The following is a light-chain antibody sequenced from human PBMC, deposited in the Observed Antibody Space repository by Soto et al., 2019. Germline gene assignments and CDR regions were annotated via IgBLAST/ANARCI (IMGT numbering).Light chain of an antibody. V-gene: IGKV3-20*01. CDR3: QQYGSSGT. J-gene: IGKJ1*01. CDR1: QSVSNNY. Sequence: EIVLTQSPGTLSLSPGGRTTLSCRASQSVSNNYLAWYQQKPGQAPRLLIYGASNRATGIPDRFSGSGSGTEFTLTVRRLEPEDFAVYYCQQYGSSGTCGQGTKVDIK. CDR2: GAS.